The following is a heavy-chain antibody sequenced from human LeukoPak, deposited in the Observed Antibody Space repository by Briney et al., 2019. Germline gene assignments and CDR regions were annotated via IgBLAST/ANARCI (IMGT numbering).Heavy chain of an antibody. CDR2: MNPNSGNT. V-gene: IGHV1-8*02. J-gene: IGHJ5*02. CDR3: ARGSGHPGP. Sequence: ASVKVSCKASGYTFTSNYMHWVRQAPGQGLEWMGWMNPNSGNTGYAQKFQGRVTMTRNTSISTAYMELSSLRSEDTAVYYCARGSGHPGPWGQGTLVTVSS. CDR1: GYTFTSNY.